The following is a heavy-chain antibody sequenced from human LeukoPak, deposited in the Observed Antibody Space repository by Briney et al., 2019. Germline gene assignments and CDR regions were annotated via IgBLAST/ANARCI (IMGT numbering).Heavy chain of an antibody. D-gene: IGHD6-19*01. CDR1: GFTFSGYG. CDR3: AKGSSAIAVAGTVDY. Sequence: GGSLRLSCAASGFTFSGYGMSWVRQAPGKGLEWVSAISGSGGSTYYADSVKGRFTISRDNSKNTLYLQMNSLRAEDTAVYYCAKGSSAIAVAGTVDYWGQGTLVTVSS. V-gene: IGHV3-23*01. J-gene: IGHJ4*02. CDR2: ISGSGGST.